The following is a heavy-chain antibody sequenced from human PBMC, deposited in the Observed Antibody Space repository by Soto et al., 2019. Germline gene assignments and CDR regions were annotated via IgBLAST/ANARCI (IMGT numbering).Heavy chain of an antibody. J-gene: IGHJ5*02. V-gene: IGHV1-8*01. CDR1: GYPFTSFD. D-gene: IGHD6-19*01. Sequence: QVQLVQSGAEVKKPGASVKVSCEASGYPFTSFDLNWVRQTPGRGLEWMGWMNPNNGNRGYARKFEDRLTLTTNTSTNTAYMERTNLGSDDTSVYFCARGSAWRRTGNLDLWGKGTLVTVSS. CDR2: MNPNNGNR. CDR3: ARGSAWRRTGNLDL.